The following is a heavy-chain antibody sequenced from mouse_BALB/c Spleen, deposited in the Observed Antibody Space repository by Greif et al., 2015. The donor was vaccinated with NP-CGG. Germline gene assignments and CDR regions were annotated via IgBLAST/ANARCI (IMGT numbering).Heavy chain of an antibody. D-gene: IGHD1-1*01. CDR1: GFNIKDYY. CDR3: NPVRGYAMDY. V-gene: IGHV14-4*02. CDR2: IDPENGDT. J-gene: IGHJ4*01. Sequence: EVQLQQSGAELVRSGASVKLSCTASGFNIKDYYMHWVKQRPEQGLEWIGWIDPENGDTEYAPKFQGKATMTADTSSNTAYLQLSSLTSGDTAVYYCNPVRGYAMDYWGQGTSVTVSS.